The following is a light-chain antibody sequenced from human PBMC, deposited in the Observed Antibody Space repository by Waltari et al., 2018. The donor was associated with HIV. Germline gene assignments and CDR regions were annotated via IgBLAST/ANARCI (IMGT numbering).Light chain of an antibody. J-gene: IGKJ2*01. V-gene: IGKV2-30*01. Sequence: DIVMTQSPLSLPVALGQPASISCRSSQSLVYSDGTTYVNWIQQRPGQSPRRLIYKISDRDAGVPDRFSGCGSGSDFTLKISRVEAEDVGVYYCMQGSYWPYTFGQGTKLEIK. CDR2: KIS. CDR3: MQGSYWPYT. CDR1: QSLVYSDGTTY.